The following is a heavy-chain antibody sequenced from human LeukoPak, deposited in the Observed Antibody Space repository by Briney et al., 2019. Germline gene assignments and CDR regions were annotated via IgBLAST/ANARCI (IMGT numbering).Heavy chain of an antibody. CDR3: ATESYYYDSSGYYDTLRRFDP. Sequence: ASVKVSCKVSGYTLTELSMHWVRQAPGKGLEWMGGFDPEDGETIYAQKFQGRVTMTEDTSTDTAYMELSSLRSEDTAVYYCATESYYYDSSGYYDTLRRFDPWGQGTLVTVSS. CDR2: FDPEDGET. D-gene: IGHD3-22*01. J-gene: IGHJ5*02. V-gene: IGHV1-24*01. CDR1: GYTLTELS.